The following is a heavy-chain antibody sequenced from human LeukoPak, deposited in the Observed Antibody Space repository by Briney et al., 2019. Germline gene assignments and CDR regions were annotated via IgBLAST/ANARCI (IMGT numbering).Heavy chain of an antibody. V-gene: IGHV1-18*01. Sequence: ASVKVSCKASGYTFTSYGISWVRQAPGQGLEWMGWISAYNGNTNYAQKLQGRVTMTTDTSTSTAYMELRSLRSDDTAVYYCARDNNLGYCSGGSCYPCDYWGQGTLVTVSS. D-gene: IGHD2-15*01. J-gene: IGHJ4*02. CDR2: ISAYNGNT. CDR1: GYTFTSYG. CDR3: ARDNNLGYCSGGSCYPCDY.